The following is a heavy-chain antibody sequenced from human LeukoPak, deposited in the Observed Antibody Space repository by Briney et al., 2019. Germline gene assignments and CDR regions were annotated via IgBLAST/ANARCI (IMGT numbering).Heavy chain of an antibody. CDR3: ARHNDYASLMDV. CDR1: GVPLTTSAYY. J-gene: IGHJ6*02. V-gene: IGHV4-39*01. CDR2: ISYSGIT. Sequence: PSEPLSLPCTVLGVPLTTSAYYGACIRQPPGRRPQWIGSISYSGITYYTPSLRGRVTISGDTAKNQFSLKLSSVTAADTAVYYCARHNDYASLMDVWGQGTTVTVSS. D-gene: IGHD2-2*01.